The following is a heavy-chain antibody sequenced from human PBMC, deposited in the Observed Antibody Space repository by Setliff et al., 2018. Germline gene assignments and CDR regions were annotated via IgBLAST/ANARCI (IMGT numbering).Heavy chain of an antibody. J-gene: IGHJ6*03. CDR3: AREGRRYYDSSGYYYDPYYYYYMDV. CDR2: INPNGDNT. CDR1: QYTFTAYY. V-gene: IGHV1-46*01. D-gene: IGHD3-22*01. Sequence: ASVKVSCKASQYTFTAYYLHWVRQAPGQGLEWMMMINPNGDNTNYAQKVQGRVTMTTDTSTSTAYMELRSLTSDDTAVYYCAREGRRYYDSSGYYYDPYYYYYMDVWGKGTTVTVSS.